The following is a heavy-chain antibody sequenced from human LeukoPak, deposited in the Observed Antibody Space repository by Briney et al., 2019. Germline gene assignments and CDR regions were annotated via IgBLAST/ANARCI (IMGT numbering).Heavy chain of an antibody. CDR3: ATVTGTTFLSLDV. J-gene: IGHJ4*02. V-gene: IGHV1-24*01. Sequence: GASVKVSCKVSGYTLTELSMHWVRQAPGKGLGWMGGFDPEDGETIYAQKFQGRVTMTEDTSTDTAYMELSNLRSEDTAVYYCATVTGTTFLSLDVWGQGTLVTVSS. CDR1: GYTLTELS. CDR2: FDPEDGET. D-gene: IGHD1-7*01.